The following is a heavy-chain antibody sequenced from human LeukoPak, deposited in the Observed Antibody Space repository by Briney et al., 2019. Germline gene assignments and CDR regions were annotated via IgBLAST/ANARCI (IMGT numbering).Heavy chain of an antibody. CDR2: INPNSGGT. CDR3: ARDSYYDMAFDI. V-gene: IGHV1-2*02. J-gene: IGHJ3*02. Sequence: ASVKVSCKASGYTFTGYYMHWVRQAPGQGLEWMGWINPNSGGTNYAQKFQGRVTMTRDTSISTAYMELSRLRSDDTAVYYCARDSYYDMAFDIWGQGTMVTVSS. D-gene: IGHD3-16*01. CDR1: GYTFTGYY.